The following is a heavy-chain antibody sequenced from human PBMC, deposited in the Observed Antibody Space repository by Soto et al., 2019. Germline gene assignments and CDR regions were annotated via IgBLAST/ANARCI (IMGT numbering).Heavy chain of an antibody. CDR2: IYYSGST. V-gene: IGHV4-30-4*01. CDR3: AKEPVSITIFGVSGVDV. D-gene: IGHD3-3*01. J-gene: IGHJ6*02. CDR1: GFSISSGDYY. Sequence: SETLSLTCTFSGFSISSGDYYWSWIRQPPGKGLEWIGYIYYSGSTYYNPSLKSRVTISVDTSKNQFSLNLSSVTAADTAVYYCAKEPVSITIFGVSGVDVWGQGTTVTVSS.